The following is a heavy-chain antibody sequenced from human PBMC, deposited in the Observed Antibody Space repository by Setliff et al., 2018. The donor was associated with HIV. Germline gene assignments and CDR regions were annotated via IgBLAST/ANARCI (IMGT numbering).Heavy chain of an antibody. CDR2: IYTSGTT. V-gene: IGHV4-61*09. CDR3: ARVRDYGGNFFDY. D-gene: IGHD4-17*01. CDR1: GGSISSGSYY. J-gene: IGHJ4*02. Sequence: SETLSLTCTVSGGSISSGSYYWTWIRQPAGKGLEWIGHIYTSGTTDYNPSLKSRVTISVDTSKNQFSLRLNSVTAADTAVYYCARVRDYGGNFFDYWGQGTLVTVSS.